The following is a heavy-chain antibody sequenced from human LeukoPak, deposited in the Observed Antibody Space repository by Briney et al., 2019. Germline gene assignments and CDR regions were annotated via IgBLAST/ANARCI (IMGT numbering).Heavy chain of an antibody. V-gene: IGHV4-34*01. CDR1: GGSFSGYY. CDR3: ARGISSSGY. Sequence: PSETLSLTCAVYGGSFSGYYWSWIRQPPGKGLEWIGSIYYGGSTYYNPSLKSRVTISVDTSKNQFSLKLSSVTAADTAVYYCARGISSSGYWGQGTLVTVSS. D-gene: IGHD6-6*01. J-gene: IGHJ4*02. CDR2: IYYGGST.